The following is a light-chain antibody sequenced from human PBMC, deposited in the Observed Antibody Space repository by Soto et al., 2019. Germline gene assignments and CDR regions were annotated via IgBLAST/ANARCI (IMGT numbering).Light chain of an antibody. CDR1: SSDVGGYNY. J-gene: IGLJ1*01. CDR3: SSYTSSSSPYV. CDR2: DVS. V-gene: IGLV2-14*01. Sequence: QSVLTQPASVYGSPGQSITISCTGTSSDVGGYNYVSWYQQHPGKASKLMIYDVSNRPSGVSNRFSGSKSGNTASLTISGLQAEDEADYYCSSYTSSSSPYVFGTGTKVTVL.